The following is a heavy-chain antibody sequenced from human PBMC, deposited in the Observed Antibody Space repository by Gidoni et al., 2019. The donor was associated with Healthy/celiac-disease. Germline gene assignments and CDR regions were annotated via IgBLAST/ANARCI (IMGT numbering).Heavy chain of an antibody. CDR2: IIPIFGTA. J-gene: IGHJ6*02. CDR3: ARFSGAPSDYYGMDV. D-gene: IGHD7-27*01. V-gene: IGHV1-69*06. Sequence: GQGLEWMGGIIPIFGTANYAQKFQGRVTITADKSTSTAYMELSSLRSEDTAVYYCARFSGAPSDYYGMDVWGQGTTVTVSS.